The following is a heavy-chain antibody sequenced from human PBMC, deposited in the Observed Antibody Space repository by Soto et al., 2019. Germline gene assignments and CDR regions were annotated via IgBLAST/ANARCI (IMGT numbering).Heavy chain of an antibody. CDR1: AYTFTSDY. CDR2: INPSGGST. CDR3: AREVDTAMVYNWFDP. V-gene: IGHV1-46*01. D-gene: IGHD5-18*01. Sequence: ASVKVSCNASAYTFTSDYTHWVPQAPGQGLGGMGIINPSGGSTSYAQKFQGRVTMTRDTSTSTVYMELSSLRSEDTAVYYCAREVDTAMVYNWFDPWGQGTLVTVSS. J-gene: IGHJ5*02.